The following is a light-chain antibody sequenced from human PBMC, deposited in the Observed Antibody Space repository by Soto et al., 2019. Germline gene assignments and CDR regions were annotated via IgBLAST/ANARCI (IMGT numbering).Light chain of an antibody. CDR2: AAS. Sequence: DIQMTQSPSSLSATVGDRVTITCRASQSNSSYLKWYQQKPGKAPKHLIYAASSLKSGVPSRLIGSGSGIDFTLTFISLQPEDFATYYCQQSYSTPLTFGGGTKVDIK. CDR3: QQSYSTPLT. CDR1: QSNSSY. V-gene: IGKV1-39*01. J-gene: IGKJ4*01.